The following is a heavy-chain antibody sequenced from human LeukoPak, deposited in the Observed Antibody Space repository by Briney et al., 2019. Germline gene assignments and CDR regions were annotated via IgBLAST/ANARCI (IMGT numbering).Heavy chain of an antibody. CDR3: AQDGGYGGYFDY. J-gene: IGHJ4*02. Sequence: GGSLRLSCAASGFTFSDYYMSWIRQAPGKGLEWVSYISSSGSTIYYADSVKGRFTISRDNSKNTLYLQMNSLRPEDTALYYCAQDGGYGGYFDYWGQGTLVTVSS. CDR1: GFTFSDYY. V-gene: IGHV3-11*04. D-gene: IGHD1-26*01. CDR2: ISSSGSTI.